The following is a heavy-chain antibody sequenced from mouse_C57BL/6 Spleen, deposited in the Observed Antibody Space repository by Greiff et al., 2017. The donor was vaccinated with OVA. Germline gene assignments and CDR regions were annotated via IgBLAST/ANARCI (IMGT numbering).Heavy chain of an antibody. CDR2: ISSGGSYT. CDR1: GFTFSSYG. CDR3: ARHTVTPYYAMDY. Sequence: DVMLVESGGDLVKPGGSLKLSCAASGFTFSSYGMSWVRQTPDKRLEWVATISSGGSYTYYPDSVKGRFTISRDNAKNTLYLQMSSLKSEDTAMYYCARHTVTPYYAMDYWGQGTSVTVSS. J-gene: IGHJ4*01. V-gene: IGHV5-6*02. D-gene: IGHD1-2*01.